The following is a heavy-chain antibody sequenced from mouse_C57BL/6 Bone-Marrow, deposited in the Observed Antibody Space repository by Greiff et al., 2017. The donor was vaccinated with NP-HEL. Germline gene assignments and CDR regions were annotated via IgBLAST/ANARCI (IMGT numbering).Heavy chain of an antibody. D-gene: IGHD1-1*01. CDR2: INPSTGGT. CDR3: AREGLRGYFDV. J-gene: IGHJ1*03. V-gene: IGHV1-42*01. Sequence: EVQLQQSGPELVKPGASVKISCKASGYSFTGYYMNWVKQSPEKSLEWIGEINPSTGGTTYNQKFKAKATLTVDKSSSTAYMQLKSLTSEDSAVYYCAREGLRGYFDVWGTGTTVTVSS. CDR1: GYSFTGYY.